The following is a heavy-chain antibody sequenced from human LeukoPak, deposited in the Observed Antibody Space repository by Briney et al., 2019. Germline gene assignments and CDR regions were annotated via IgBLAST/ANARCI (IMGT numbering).Heavy chain of an antibody. Sequence: GASVKVSCKASGYTFTSYYMHWVRQAPGQGLEWMGIINPSGGSTSYAQKFQGRVTMTRDMSTSTDYMELSSLRSEDTAVYYCAIPYDSSGYYNSGAFDYWGQGTLVTVSS. CDR3: AIPYDSSGYYNSGAFDY. CDR2: INPSGGST. V-gene: IGHV1-46*01. J-gene: IGHJ4*02. D-gene: IGHD3-22*01. CDR1: GYTFTSYY.